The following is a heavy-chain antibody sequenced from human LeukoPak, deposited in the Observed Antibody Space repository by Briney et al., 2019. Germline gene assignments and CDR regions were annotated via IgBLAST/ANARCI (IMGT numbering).Heavy chain of an antibody. CDR3: ARLNADFEVAP. J-gene: IGHJ5*02. CDR1: GGSISGSSYN. D-gene: IGHD3-3*01. Sequence: SETLSLTCTVSGGSISGSSYNCVWLRQPPGKGLEWIGTIYYSGSAYYNPSLKSRVTISVDTSKNQFSLKLSSVTAADTAVYYCARLNADFEVAPWGQGTLVTVSS. V-gene: IGHV4-39*01. CDR2: IYYSGSA.